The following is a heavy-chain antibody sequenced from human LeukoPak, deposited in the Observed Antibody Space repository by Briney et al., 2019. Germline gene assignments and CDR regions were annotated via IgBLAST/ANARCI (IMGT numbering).Heavy chain of an antibody. CDR1: GYTLTELS. V-gene: IGHV1-24*01. J-gene: IGHJ4*02. CDR2: FDPEDGET. CDR3: ATQTAYSSSWYNFDY. Sequence: ASVKVSCEVSGYTLTELSMHWVRQAPGKGLEWMGGFDPEDGETIYAQKFQGRVTMTEDTSTDTAYMELSSLRSEDTAVYYCATQTAYSSSWYNFDYWGQGTLVTVSS. D-gene: IGHD6-13*01.